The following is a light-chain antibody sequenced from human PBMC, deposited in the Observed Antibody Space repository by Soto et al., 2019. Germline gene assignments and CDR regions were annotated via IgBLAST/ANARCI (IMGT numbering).Light chain of an antibody. J-gene: IGKJ1*01. V-gene: IGKV3-20*01. CDR3: QQYGSSGT. Sequence: TQSPCTLSASVGDRVTITCRASQSISSWLAWYQQKPGQAPRLLIYGASNRATGIPDRFSGSGSGTDFTLTISRLEPEDFAVYYCQQYGSSGTFGQGTKVDVK. CDR2: GAS. CDR1: QSISSW.